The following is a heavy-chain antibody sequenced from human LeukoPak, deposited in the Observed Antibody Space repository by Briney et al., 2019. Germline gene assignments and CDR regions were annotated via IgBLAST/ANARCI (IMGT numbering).Heavy chain of an antibody. Sequence: GGSLRLPCAASGFTFSSYAVSWVRQAPGKGLEWVSTISGSGASTFYADSVKGRFTISRDNSKNTLYLQMNSLRAEDTAVYYCATLSAGYWGQGTLVSVSS. V-gene: IGHV3-23*01. CDR2: ISGSGAST. D-gene: IGHD6-13*01. J-gene: IGHJ4*02. CDR1: GFTFSSYA. CDR3: ATLSAGY.